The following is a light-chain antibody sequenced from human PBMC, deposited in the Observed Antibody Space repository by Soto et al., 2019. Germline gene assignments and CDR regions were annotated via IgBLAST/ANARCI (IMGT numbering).Light chain of an antibody. CDR1: QRISNNF. CDR2: GAS. CDR3: QQYRRSPPPWT. V-gene: IGKV3-20*01. Sequence: ETVLTQSPGTLSLSPGERATLFCRASQRISNNFLAWYQQIPGQAPSLLIFGASSRATGIPDRFSGSGSGTEFTLTLDRLEPEDFAVYYCQQYRRSPPPWTFGQGTKVEIK. J-gene: IGKJ1*01.